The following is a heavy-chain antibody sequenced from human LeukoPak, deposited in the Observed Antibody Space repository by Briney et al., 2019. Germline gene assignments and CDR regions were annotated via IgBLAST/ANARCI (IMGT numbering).Heavy chain of an antibody. Sequence: PGGSLRLSCAASGFTFSSYWMSWVRQAPGKGLEWVANIKQDGSEKYYVDSVKGRFTISRDNAKNSLYLQMNSLRAEDTAVYYCAGDPTHQLLQTWGQGTLVTVSS. D-gene: IGHD2-2*01. J-gene: IGHJ5*02. CDR3: AGDPTHQLLQT. CDR1: GFTFSSYW. V-gene: IGHV3-7*01. CDR2: IKQDGSEK.